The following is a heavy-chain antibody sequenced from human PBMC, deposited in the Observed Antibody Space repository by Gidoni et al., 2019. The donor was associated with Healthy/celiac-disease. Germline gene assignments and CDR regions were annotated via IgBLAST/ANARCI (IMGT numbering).Heavy chain of an antibody. CDR1: GYSVTSYW. CDR2: IDPSDSYT. Sequence: EVQLVQSGAEVKKPGESLRISCKGSGYSVTSYWISWVRQMPGKGLEWMGRIDPSDSYTNYSPSFQGHVTISADKSISTAYLQWSSLKASDTAMYYCARRVVSSSGTYYFDYWGQGTLVTVSS. J-gene: IGHJ4*02. CDR3: ARRVVSSSGTYYFDY. D-gene: IGHD6-6*01. V-gene: IGHV5-10-1*03.